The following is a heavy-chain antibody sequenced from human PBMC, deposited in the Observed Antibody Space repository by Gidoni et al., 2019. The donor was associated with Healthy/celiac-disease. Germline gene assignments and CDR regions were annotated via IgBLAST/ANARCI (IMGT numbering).Heavy chain of an antibody. CDR1: GFTFRSYA. CDR3: AKEGDYDFWSGYSYYFDY. Sequence: EVQLLESGGGLVQPGGSLRLSCSASGFTFRSYAMTWVRQAPGKGLGWVSAISGSGGSTYYADSVKGRFTISRDNSKNTLYLQMNSLRAEDTAVYYCAKEGDYDFWSGYSYYFDYWGQGTLVTVSS. J-gene: IGHJ4*02. D-gene: IGHD3-3*01. V-gene: IGHV3-23*01. CDR2: ISGSGGST.